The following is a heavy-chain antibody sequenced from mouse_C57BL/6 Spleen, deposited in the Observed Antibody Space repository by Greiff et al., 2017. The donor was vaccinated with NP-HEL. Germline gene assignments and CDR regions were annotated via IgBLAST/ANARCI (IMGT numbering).Heavy chain of an antibody. CDR2: ISSGSSTI. D-gene: IGHD6-1*01. Sequence: EVQGVESGGGLVKPGGSLKLSCAASGFTLSDYGMHWVRQAPEKGLEWVAYISSGSSTIYYADTVKGRFTISRDNAKNTLFLQMTSLRSEDTAMYYCAGSSYAMDYWGQGTSVTVSS. V-gene: IGHV5-17*01. J-gene: IGHJ4*01. CDR1: GFTLSDYG. CDR3: AGSSYAMDY.